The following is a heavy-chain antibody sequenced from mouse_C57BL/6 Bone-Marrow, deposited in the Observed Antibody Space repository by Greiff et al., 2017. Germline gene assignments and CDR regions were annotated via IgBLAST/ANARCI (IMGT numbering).Heavy chain of an antibody. V-gene: IGHV3-6*01. Sequence: EVKLQESGPGLVKPSQSLSLTCSVTGYSITSGYYWNWIRQFPGNKLEWMGYISYDGSNNYNPSLKNRISITRDTSKNQFFLTLNSVTTEDTATYYCARGHYYGTWFAYWGQGTLVTVSA. CDR1: GYSITSGYY. CDR3: ARGHYYGTWFAY. D-gene: IGHD1-1*01. J-gene: IGHJ3*01. CDR2: ISYDGSN.